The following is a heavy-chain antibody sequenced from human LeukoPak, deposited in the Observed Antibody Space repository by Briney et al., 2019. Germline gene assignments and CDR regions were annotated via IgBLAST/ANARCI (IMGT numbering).Heavy chain of an antibody. CDR2: LIPIFGTA. J-gene: IGHJ4*02. D-gene: IGHD3-9*01. Sequence: SSVSVSCMSSLGTFRSYAISWVRQPPGQGLEWMGGLIPIFGTANYAQKFQGRVTITADKSTSTAYMELSSLGSEDTAVYYCAREGDILTGYTLDYWGQGTLVTVSS. V-gene: IGHV1-69*06. CDR1: LGTFRSYA. CDR3: AREGDILTGYTLDY.